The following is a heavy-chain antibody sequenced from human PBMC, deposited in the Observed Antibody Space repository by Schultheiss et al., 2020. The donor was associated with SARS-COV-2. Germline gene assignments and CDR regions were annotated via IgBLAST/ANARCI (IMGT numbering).Heavy chain of an antibody. J-gene: IGHJ4*02. CDR1: GGSVSSGSYY. CDR3: AHGYCSGGSCYSPFDY. CDR2: IYYSGST. D-gene: IGHD2-15*01. Sequence: SETLSLTCTVSGGSVSSGSYYWSWIRQPPGKGLEWIGYIYYSGSTNYNPSLKSRVTISVDTSKNQFSLKLSSVTAADTAVYYCAHGYCSGGSCYSPFDYWGQGTLVTVSS. V-gene: IGHV4-61*01.